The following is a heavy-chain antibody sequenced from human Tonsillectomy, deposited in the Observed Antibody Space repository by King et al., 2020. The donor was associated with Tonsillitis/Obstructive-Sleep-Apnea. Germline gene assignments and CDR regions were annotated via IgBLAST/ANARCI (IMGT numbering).Heavy chain of an antibody. Sequence: VQLQQLGAGLLKPSETLSLTCAGYGGVFSGYYWSGIRPPPGKGLECVGEIKHSGSTNYHPPPKSRVTISEDTSKNQFSRKLSSVTAADTAVYYCARDKRYCSSTSCYVYYFDYWGQGTLVTVSS. CDR3: ARDKRYCSSTSCYVYYFDY. CDR1: GGVFSGYY. J-gene: IGHJ4*02. CDR2: IKHSGST. V-gene: IGHV4-34*01. D-gene: IGHD2-2*01.